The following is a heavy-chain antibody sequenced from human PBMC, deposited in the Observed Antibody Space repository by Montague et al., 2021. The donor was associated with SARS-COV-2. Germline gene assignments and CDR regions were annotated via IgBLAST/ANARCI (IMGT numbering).Heavy chain of an antibody. CDR3: AREHWENYYDFWSGTNLASDYPYYGMDV. CDR1: GYSISDDYY. D-gene: IGHD3-3*01. CDR2: IFQSGTT. Sequence: SETLSLTCTVSGYSISDDYYWVWIRQPPGKGLEWIGNIFQSGTTYYNPSLERRSTMSVDTSKNQFSLKLSSVTAADTAVYYCAREHWENYYDFWSGTNLASDYPYYGMDVWGQGTTVTVSS. J-gene: IGHJ6*02. V-gene: IGHV4-38-2*02.